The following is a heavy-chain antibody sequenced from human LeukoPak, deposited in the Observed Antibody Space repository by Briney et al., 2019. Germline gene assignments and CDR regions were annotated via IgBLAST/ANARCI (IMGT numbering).Heavy chain of an antibody. CDR1: GGSISSSSYY. J-gene: IGHJ1*01. CDR3: ARVTGGLWLVS. V-gene: IGHV4-39*07. D-gene: IGHD6-19*01. Sequence: PSETLSLTCTVSGGSISSSSYYWGWIRQPPGNGLEWVGSIFYSGSTYYNPSLKSRVTMSVDTSKNQFSLKMTYVTAADTGVYYCARVTGGLWLVSWGQGNLVTVSS. CDR2: IFYSGST.